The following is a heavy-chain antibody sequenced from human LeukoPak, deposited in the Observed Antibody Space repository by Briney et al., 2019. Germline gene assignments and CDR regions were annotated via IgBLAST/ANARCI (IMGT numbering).Heavy chain of an antibody. Sequence: SVKVSCKASGYTFTGYYMHWVRQAPGQGLEWMGRIIPILGIVNYAQKFQGRVMITADKSTSTAYMELSSLRSEDTAVYYCARDPEMATMKSLPPYYYGMDVWGQGTTVTVSS. V-gene: IGHV1-69*04. J-gene: IGHJ6*02. CDR2: IIPILGIV. CDR1: GYTFTGYY. CDR3: ARDPEMATMKSLPPYYYGMDV. D-gene: IGHD5-12*01.